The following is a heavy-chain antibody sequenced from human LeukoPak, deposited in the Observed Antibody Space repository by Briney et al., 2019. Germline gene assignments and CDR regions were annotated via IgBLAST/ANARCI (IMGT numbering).Heavy chain of an antibody. V-gene: IGHV3-48*03. CDR1: GFTFSSYE. Sequence: PGGSLRLSCAASGFTFSSYEMNWVRQAPGKGLEWVSYISSSGSTIYYADSVKGRFTISRDNAKNSLYLQMNSLRAEDTAVYYCARDHFGYCSGWNDYWGQGTLVTVSS. CDR3: ARDHFGYCSGWNDY. J-gene: IGHJ4*02. D-gene: IGHD6-19*01. CDR2: ISSSGSTI.